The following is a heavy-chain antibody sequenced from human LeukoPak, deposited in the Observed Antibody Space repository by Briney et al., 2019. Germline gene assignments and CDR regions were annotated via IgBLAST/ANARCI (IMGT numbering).Heavy chain of an antibody. Sequence: GGSLRLSCAASGFTFSSYAMSWVRQAPGKGLEGVSAISGSGGSTYYADSVKGRFTISRDNSKNTLYLQMNSLRAEDTAVYYCAKDRGGYNWNYWGQGTLVTVSS. CDR3: AKDRGGYNWNY. CDR1: GFTFSSYA. CDR2: ISGSGGST. V-gene: IGHV3-23*01. J-gene: IGHJ4*02. D-gene: IGHD5-24*01.